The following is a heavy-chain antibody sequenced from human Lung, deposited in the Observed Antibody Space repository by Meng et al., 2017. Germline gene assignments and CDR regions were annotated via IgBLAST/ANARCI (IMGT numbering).Heavy chain of an antibody. CDR3: TKDLPSTKGGVITN. V-gene: IGHV3-15*01. CDR1: GGTFRNFC. CDR2: IKSKVDGETT. Sequence: GESLKISCVVSGGTFRNFCMTGVRQAPGKGLEWVGRIKSKVDGETTDFAAPVKGRFTLSRDDPRNTLYLQMNSLKTEDPAVYYCTKDLPSTKGGVITNWGQGTLVTVSS. D-gene: IGHD3-16*02. J-gene: IGHJ4*02.